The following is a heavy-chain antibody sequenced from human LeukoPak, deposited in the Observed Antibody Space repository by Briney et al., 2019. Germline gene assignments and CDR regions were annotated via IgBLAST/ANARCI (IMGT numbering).Heavy chain of an antibody. V-gene: IGHV3-30-3*01. CDR3: ARGGSGWYGFDY. J-gene: IGHJ4*02. D-gene: IGHD6-19*01. CDR2: ISYDGSNK. CDR1: GLTFSSYA. Sequence: PGGSLRLSCAASGLTFSSYAMHWVRQAPGKGLEWVAVISYDGSNKYYADSVKGRFTISRDNSKNTLYLQMNSLRAEDTAVYYCARGGSGWYGFDYWGQGTLVTVSS.